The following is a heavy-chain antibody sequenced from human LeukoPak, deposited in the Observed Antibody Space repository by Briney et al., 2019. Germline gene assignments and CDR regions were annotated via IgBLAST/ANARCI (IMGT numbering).Heavy chain of an antibody. CDR3: ARDRVVNPVHPLSPGYYYYGMDV. V-gene: IGHV4-38-2*02. Sequence: SETLSLTCTVSGYSISSGYNWGGRREPPGKGVGGVGRIYLIGRAYYNPSLKSRVTISLDTSKNQFSLKLSSVTAADTAVYYCARDRVVNPVHPLSPGYYYYGMDVWGQGTTVTVSS. CDR1: GYSISSGYN. CDR2: IYLIGRA. D-gene: IGHD3-10*01. J-gene: IGHJ6*02.